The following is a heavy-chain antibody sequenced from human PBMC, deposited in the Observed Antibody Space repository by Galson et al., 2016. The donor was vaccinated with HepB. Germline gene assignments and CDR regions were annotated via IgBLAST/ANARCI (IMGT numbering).Heavy chain of an antibody. V-gene: IGHV1-69*13. D-gene: IGHD3-16*01. CDR1: GGSFSNTA. CDR3: AKDLDLGEDDMDA. Sequence: SVKVSCKASGGSFSNTALSWVRQAPGQGLEWMGGIIPSIGSANYAQKFQGRVTITADESTNTLYMEMRGLRSEDTAVYYCAKDLDLGEDDMDAWGQGTTVIVSS. CDR2: IIPSIGSA. J-gene: IGHJ6*02.